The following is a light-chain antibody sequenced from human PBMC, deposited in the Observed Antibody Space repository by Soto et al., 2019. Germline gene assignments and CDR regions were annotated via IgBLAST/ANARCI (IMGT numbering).Light chain of an antibody. CDR2: GAS. Sequence: EIVLTQSPGTLPLSPGERATLSCRVSESVRSSYLAWYQQKPGQAPRLLMYGASSRTTGIPDRFSGSGSGTDFTLTIGRLEPEDFAVYYCQQYGGSPQTFGQGTKVDIK. J-gene: IGKJ1*01. CDR1: ESVRSSY. CDR3: QQYGGSPQT. V-gene: IGKV3-20*01.